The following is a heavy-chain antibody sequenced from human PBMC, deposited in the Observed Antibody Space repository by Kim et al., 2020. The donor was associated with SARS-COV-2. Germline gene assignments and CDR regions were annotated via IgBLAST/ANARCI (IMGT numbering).Heavy chain of an antibody. J-gene: IGHJ4*02. CDR2: ISSSSSYI. CDR3: AREPASNYDYVWGSQPPDY. Sequence: GGSLRLSCAASGFTFSSYSMNWVRQAPGKGLEWVSSISSSSSYIYYADSVKGRFTISRDNAKNSLYLQMNSLRAEDTAVYYCAREPASNYDYVWGSQPPDYWGQGTLVTVSS. CDR1: GFTFSSYS. V-gene: IGHV3-21*01. D-gene: IGHD3-16*01.